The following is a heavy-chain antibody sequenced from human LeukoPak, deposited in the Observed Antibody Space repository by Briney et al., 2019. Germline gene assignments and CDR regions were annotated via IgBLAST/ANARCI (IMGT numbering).Heavy chain of an antibody. V-gene: IGHV3-21*06. D-gene: IGHD6-13*01. CDR3: ARVAEAAAFDS. CDR1: GFTFSSYG. J-gene: IGHJ4*02. Sequence: GGSLRLSCAASGFTFSSYGMHWVRQAPGKGLEWVSSISSSSRYIYYADSMKGRFTISRDNSKNSLYLQMNSLRAEDTAVYYCARVAEAAAFDSWGQGTLVTVSS. CDR2: ISSSSRYI.